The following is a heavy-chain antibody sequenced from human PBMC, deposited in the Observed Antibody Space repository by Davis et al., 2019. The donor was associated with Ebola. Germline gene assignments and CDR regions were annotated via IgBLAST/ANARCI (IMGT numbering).Heavy chain of an antibody. J-gene: IGHJ4*02. CDR1: GYTFTSYD. V-gene: IGHV1-8*01. D-gene: IGHD6-13*01. Sequence: ASVKVSCKASGYTFTSYDINWVRQATGQGLEWMGWMNPNSGNTGYAQKFQGRVTITADKSTYTVYMELSSLRSEDTAVYYCARGILAEGLDSWGQGTLVSVSS. CDR2: MNPNSGNT. CDR3: ARGILAEGLDS.